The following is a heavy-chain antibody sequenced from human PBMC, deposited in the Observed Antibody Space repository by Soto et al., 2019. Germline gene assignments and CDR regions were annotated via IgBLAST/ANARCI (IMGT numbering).Heavy chain of an antibody. CDR2: IVVASGNT. CDR1: GVTFSNSP. Sequence: SLKVSCKSSGVTFSNSPISWVRQTRGQRLGWMGWIVVASGNTNYAQKFQERVTITRDMSTSTTYMELSSPRSDDTAVYYCVAREPPIGTTWSYYGMDVWGQGTTVTVSS. D-gene: IGHD1-1*01. V-gene: IGHV1-58*02. J-gene: IGHJ6*02. CDR3: VAREPPIGTTWSYYGMDV.